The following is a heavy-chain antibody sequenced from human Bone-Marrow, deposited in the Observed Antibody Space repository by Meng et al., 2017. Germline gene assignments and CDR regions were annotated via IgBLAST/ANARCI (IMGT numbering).Heavy chain of an antibody. Sequence: GSLRLSCTVSGGSISSGGYHWSWIRQHPGKGLEWIGYIYYSGSTNYNPSLKSRVTISVDTSKNQFSLKLSSVTAADTAVYYCARASHYYDSSGYYVFDYWGQGTLVTVSS. J-gene: IGHJ4*02. D-gene: IGHD3-22*01. CDR3: ARASHYYDSSGYYVFDY. CDR2: IYYSGST. V-gene: IGHV4-61*08. CDR1: GGSISSGGYH.